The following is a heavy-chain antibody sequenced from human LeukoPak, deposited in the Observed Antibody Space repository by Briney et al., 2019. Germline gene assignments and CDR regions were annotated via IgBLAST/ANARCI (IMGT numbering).Heavy chain of an antibody. CDR1: GFTFDDYA. CDR3: ARGSTSWYTEYFQH. V-gene: IGHV3-9*01. D-gene: IGHD6-13*01. CDR2: ISWNSGSM. Sequence: PGRSLRLSCAASGFTFDDYAMHWVRQVPGKGLEWVSGISWNSGSMGYADSAKGRFTVSRDNAKNSLYLQMNSLRAEDTAVYYCARGSTSWYTEYFQHWGQGTLVTVSS. J-gene: IGHJ1*01.